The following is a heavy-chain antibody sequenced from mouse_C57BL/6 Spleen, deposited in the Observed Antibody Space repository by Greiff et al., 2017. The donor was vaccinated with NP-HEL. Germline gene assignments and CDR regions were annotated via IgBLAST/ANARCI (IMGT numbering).Heavy chain of an antibody. CDR1: GYTFTSYW. J-gene: IGHJ4*01. Sequence: VQLQQPGAELVKPGASVKVSCKASGYTFTSYWMHWVKQRPGQGLEWIGRIHPSDSDTNYNQKFKGKATLTVYTSSSTAYMQLSSLTSEDSAVYYCASYGNYSYYAMHYWGQGTSVTVSS. D-gene: IGHD2-10*02. CDR2: IHPSDSDT. CDR3: ASYGNYSYYAMHY. V-gene: IGHV1-74*01.